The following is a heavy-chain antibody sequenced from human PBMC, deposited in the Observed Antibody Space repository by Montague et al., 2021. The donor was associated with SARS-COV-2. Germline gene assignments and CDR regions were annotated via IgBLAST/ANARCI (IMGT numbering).Heavy chain of an antibody. CDR1: GGSISSYY. CDR2: IYYSGST. Sequence: SETLSLTCTVSGGSISSYYWSWIRQPPGKGLEWIGYIYYSGSTNYNPSLKSRVTISVDTSKNQFSLKLSSVTAADTAVHYCARGGGGRDGYNPWGQGTLVTVSS. J-gene: IGHJ5*02. CDR3: ARGGGGRDGYNP. V-gene: IGHV4-59*01. D-gene: IGHD5-24*01.